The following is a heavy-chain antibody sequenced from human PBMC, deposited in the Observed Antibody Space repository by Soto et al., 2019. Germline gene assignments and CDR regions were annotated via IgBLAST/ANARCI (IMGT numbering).Heavy chain of an antibody. CDR1: GGSFSGYY. V-gene: IGHV4-34*01. CDR3: ARDSSGWYRQTFDY. Sequence: SETLSLTCAVYGGSFSGYYLSWIRPPPGKGLEWIGEINHSGSTNYNPSLKSRVTISVDTSKNQFSLKLSSVTAADTAVYYCARDSSGWYRQTFDYWGQGTLVTVSS. J-gene: IGHJ4*02. D-gene: IGHD6-19*01. CDR2: INHSGST.